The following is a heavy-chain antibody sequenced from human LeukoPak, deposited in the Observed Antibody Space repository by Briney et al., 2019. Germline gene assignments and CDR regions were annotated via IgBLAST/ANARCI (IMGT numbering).Heavy chain of an antibody. Sequence: AGRSLRLSCVGSGFSLDDYAMHWVRQVPGKGLEWVSSISWDSGNQAYTDSVKGRFTISIDNDKNSLYLQMNSLRPEDTALYYCVKDMGFDLLKDAFHVRGPGTLVTVSS. V-gene: IGHV3-9*01. CDR3: VKDMGFDLLKDAFHV. CDR1: GFSLDDYA. D-gene: IGHD3-9*01. J-gene: IGHJ3*01. CDR2: ISWDSGNQ.